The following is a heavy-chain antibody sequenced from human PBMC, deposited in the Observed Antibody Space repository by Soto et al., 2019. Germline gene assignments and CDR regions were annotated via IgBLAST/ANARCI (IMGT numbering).Heavy chain of an antibody. V-gene: IGHV3-33*01. CDR2: IFYDGSRK. CDR3: VREGSVYDGSCFDS. J-gene: IGHJ5*01. CDR1: GFTFSRSG. Sequence: QVQLVESGGGVVQPGRSLKLSCAASGFTFSRSGMHWVRQAPGKGLEWVAVIFYDGSRKEYAASLRGRFTISRNNSKNMLYLQLISLREEDKAMYYYVREGSVYDGSCFDSGGQGTLLTVSS. D-gene: IGHD5-12*01.